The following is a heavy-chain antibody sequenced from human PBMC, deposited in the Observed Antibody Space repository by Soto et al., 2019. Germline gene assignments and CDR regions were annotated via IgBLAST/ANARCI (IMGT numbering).Heavy chain of an antibody. J-gene: IGHJ5*02. D-gene: IGHD3-10*01. CDR2: VSPTGDTV. CDR1: GFRFEQYV. CDR3: LKDAPNGSIGA. Sequence: VQVVASGGGLVQPGRSLRLSCAVSGFRFEQYVMHWVRQAPGKGLECVSTVSPTGDTVAYADSVEGRFTVSRDNAKNSLYLQMNSLIDDDTAFYYCLKDAPNGSIGAWGQGTLVTVSS. V-gene: IGHV3-9*01.